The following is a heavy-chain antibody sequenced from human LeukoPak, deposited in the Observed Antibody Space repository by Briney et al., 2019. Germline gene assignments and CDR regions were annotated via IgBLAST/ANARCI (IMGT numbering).Heavy chain of an antibody. CDR2: IYNSGST. CDR3: ARGYCTNGVCSSDYFDY. CDR1: GGSISSGGYY. J-gene: IGHJ4*02. V-gene: IGHV4-31*03. D-gene: IGHD2-8*01. Sequence: PSETLSLTCTVSGGSISSGGYYWNWIRQHPGKGLEWIGYIYNSGSTYYNPSHKSRSTISLDTSKNQISLKLSSVIAADTAVYYCARGYCTNGVCSSDYFDYWGQGTLVTVSS.